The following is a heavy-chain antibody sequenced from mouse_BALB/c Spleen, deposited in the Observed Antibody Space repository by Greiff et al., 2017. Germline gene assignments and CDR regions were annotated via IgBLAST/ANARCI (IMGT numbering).Heavy chain of an antibody. Sequence: EVKVVESGGGLVQPGGSRKLSCAASGFTFSSFGMHWVRQAPEKGLEWVAYISSGSSTIYYADTVKGRFTISRDNPKNTLFLQMTSLRSEDTAMYYCASAGGTTYYAMDYWGQGTSVTVSS. CDR1: GFTFSSFG. V-gene: IGHV5-17*02. CDR3: ASAGGTTYYAMDY. D-gene: IGHD2-12*01. CDR2: ISSGSSTI. J-gene: IGHJ4*01.